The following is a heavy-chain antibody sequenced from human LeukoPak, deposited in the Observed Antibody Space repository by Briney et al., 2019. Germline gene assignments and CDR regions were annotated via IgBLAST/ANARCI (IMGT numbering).Heavy chain of an antibody. CDR2: ISTSGST. V-gene: IGHV4-61*02. CDR3: ARRSVGTMIVVVINDAFDI. CDR1: GGSISSGYYY. Sequence: ASETLSLTCTVSGGSISSGYYYWSWIRQPAGKGLEWIGRISTSGSTNYNPSLKSRVTISVDTSKNQFSLKLSSVTAADTAVYYCARRSVGTMIVVVINDAFDIWGQGTMVTVSS. D-gene: IGHD3-22*01. J-gene: IGHJ3*02.